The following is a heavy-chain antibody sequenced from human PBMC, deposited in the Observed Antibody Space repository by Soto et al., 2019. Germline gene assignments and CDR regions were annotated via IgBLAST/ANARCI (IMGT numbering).Heavy chain of an antibody. V-gene: IGHV3-13*01. Sequence: EVQLVESGGGLVQPGGSLRLSCAASGFTFSSYDMHWVRQATGKGLEWVSAIGTAGDTYYPGSVKGRFTISRENAKNSLYLQMNSLRGGDTAVYYCATGPMVRGVIFYFDYWGQGTLVTVSP. J-gene: IGHJ4*02. CDR3: ATGPMVRGVIFYFDY. CDR2: IGTAGDT. CDR1: GFTFSSYD. D-gene: IGHD3-10*01.